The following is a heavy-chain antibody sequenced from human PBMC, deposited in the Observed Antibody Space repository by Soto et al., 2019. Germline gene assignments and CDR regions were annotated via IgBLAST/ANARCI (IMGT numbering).Heavy chain of an antibody. D-gene: IGHD2-2*01. CDR3: ERDFISRRTSPLGQLFYL. V-gene: IGHV1-46*01. Sequence: VQLVQSGAEVKKPGASVKVSCKASGYTFTSYYMHWVRQAPGQGLEWMGIINPSGGSTSYAQKFQCRVTMTRDTSSSTDYMELSILRSEDTDVYYFERDFISRRTSPLGQLFYLWCQGTMVTVAS. J-gene: IGHJ4*02. CDR2: INPSGGST. CDR1: GYTFTSYY.